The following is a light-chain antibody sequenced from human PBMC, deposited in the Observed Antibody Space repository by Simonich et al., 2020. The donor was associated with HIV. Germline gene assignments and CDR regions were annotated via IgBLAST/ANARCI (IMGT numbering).Light chain of an antibody. J-gene: IGKJ1*01. V-gene: IGKV3-15*01. Sequence: EIVMTQSPATLSVSPGERATLSCRASQSVTSNLAWYQQKPVQAPRLLLYGASTRATGIPARFSGSGSGTEFTLTISSMQSEDFAVYYCQQYNDWPRTFGQGTKVEI. CDR3: QQYNDWPRT. CDR2: GAS. CDR1: QSVTSN.